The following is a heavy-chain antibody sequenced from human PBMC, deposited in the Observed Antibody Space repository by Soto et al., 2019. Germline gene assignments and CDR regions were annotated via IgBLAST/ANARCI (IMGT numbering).Heavy chain of an antibody. D-gene: IGHD6-13*01. V-gene: IGHV1-8*01. CDR1: GYTFSRYE. J-gene: IGHJ5*02. CDR2: MNSNSGKT. Sequence: ASVKVSCKASGYTFSRYEINWVRQAPGQGLEWMGRMNSNSGKTDYAQKFQGRLTMTRNTSTATAHMELSSLRSDDTTVYYCARGGVIAVADTWGLGTLVTVSS. CDR3: ARGGVIAVADT.